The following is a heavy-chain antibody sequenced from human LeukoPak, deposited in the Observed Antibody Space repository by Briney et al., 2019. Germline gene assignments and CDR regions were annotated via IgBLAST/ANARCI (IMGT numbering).Heavy chain of an antibody. Sequence: SETLSLTCTVSGGSISSHYWSWIRQPPGKGLEWIGYIYYSGSTNYNPSLKSRVTISVDTSKNQFSLKLSSVTAADTAAYYCAGGLFLYRPNAFDIWGQGTTVTVSS. CDR1: GGSISSHY. CDR2: IYYSGST. J-gene: IGHJ3*02. D-gene: IGHD1-14*01. CDR3: AGGLFLYRPNAFDI. V-gene: IGHV4-59*11.